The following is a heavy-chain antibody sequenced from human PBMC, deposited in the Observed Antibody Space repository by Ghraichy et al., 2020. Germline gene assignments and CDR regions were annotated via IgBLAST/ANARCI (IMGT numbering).Heavy chain of an antibody. CDR3: ARDTSFDSGVAGPVVSH. CDR2: ISSRSSYI. J-gene: IGHJ4*02. V-gene: IGHV3-21*01. Sequence: GGSLRLSCAASGFTFSSYSMNWVRQAPGKGLEWISSISSRSSYIYYADSVKGRFTISRDNAKNSLYLQMNSLRVEDTAVYYCARDTSFDSGVAGPVVSHSGQGTLVTVSS. CDR1: GFTFSSYS. D-gene: IGHD6-19*01.